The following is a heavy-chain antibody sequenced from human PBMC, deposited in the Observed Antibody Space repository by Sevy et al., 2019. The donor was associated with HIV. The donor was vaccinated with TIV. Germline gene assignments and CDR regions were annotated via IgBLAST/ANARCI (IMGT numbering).Heavy chain of an antibody. CDR3: ARGDFPVVEPEPIYLRGFDI. CDR2: ISHSGTA. V-gene: IGHV4-34*01. CDR1: GGPFSGYH. D-gene: IGHD2-2*01. Sequence: SETLSLTCAVSGGPFSGYHWSWIRQPPGKGLEWIGMISHSGTATYNPSVKSRVTISADTSRNRLYLRLNSVTDADKAVYYWARGDFPVVEPEPIYLRGFDIWGQGTVVTVSS. J-gene: IGHJ3*02.